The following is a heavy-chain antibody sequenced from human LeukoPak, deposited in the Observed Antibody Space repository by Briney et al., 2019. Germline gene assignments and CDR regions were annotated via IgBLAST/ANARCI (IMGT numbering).Heavy chain of an antibody. J-gene: IGHJ4*02. CDR2: ISSSGSTI. V-gene: IGHV3-48*04. CDR1: GFTFSSYW. D-gene: IGHD2-2*01. CDR3: ARDHYHPFDY. Sequence: GGSLRLSCAASGFTFSSYWMHWVRQTPGKGLEWVSYISSSGSTIYYADSVKGRFTISRDNAKNSLYLQMNSLRAEDTAVYYCARDHYHPFDYWGQGTLVTVSS.